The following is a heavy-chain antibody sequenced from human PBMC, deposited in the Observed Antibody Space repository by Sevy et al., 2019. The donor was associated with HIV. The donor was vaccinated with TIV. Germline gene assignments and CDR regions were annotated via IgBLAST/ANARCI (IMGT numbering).Heavy chain of an antibody. V-gene: IGHV1-8*03. CDR3: AREGDSSGYYYIDY. D-gene: IGHD3-22*01. CDR1: GYTFTSYD. Sequence: ASVKVSCKASGYTFTSYDINWVRQATGQGLEWMGWMNPNSGNTGYAQKFQGRVTITRNTSISTAYMELSSLRSEDTAVYYCAREGDSSGYYYIDYWGQGTLVTVSS. J-gene: IGHJ4*02. CDR2: MNPNSGNT.